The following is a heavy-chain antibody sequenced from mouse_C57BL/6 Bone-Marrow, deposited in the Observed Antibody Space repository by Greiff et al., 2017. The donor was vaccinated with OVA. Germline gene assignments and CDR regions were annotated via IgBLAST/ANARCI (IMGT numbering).Heavy chain of an antibody. D-gene: IGHD2-1*01. CDR2: IYPGSGNT. J-gene: IGHJ2*01. CDR1: GYTFTSYG. CDR3: ARWSTGPCYFDC. V-gene: IGHV1-81*01. Sequence: QVQLQQSGAELARPGASVKLSCKASGYTFTSYGISWVKQRTGQGLEWIGEIYPGSGNTNYNEKFKGKATLTADKSSSTAYMELRSLTSEDSAVYFGARWSTGPCYFDCWGQGTTLTVSS.